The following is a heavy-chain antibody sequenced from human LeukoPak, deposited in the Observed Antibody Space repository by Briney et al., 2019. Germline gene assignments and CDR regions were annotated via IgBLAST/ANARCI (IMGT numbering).Heavy chain of an antibody. V-gene: IGHV4-39*07. D-gene: IGHD6-13*01. CDR3: ARDSSLHYFDY. CDR1: GGSISRSTYY. CDR2: SYYSGST. Sequence: SSETLSLTCSVSGGSISRSTYYWGWIRQPPGKGLEWIGSSYYSGSTHYNPSLKSRVTISVDTSKNQFSLKLSSVTAADTAVYYCARDSSLHYFDYWGQGTLVTVSS. J-gene: IGHJ4*02.